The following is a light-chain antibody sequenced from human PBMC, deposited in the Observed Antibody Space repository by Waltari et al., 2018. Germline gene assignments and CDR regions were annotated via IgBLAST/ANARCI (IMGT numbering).Light chain of an antibody. V-gene: IGKV3-15*01. J-gene: IGKJ2*01. CDR2: GAS. CDR3: QQYNNWPPYT. Sequence: EVLLTQSPATLSVSPGERATLSCRARQRITSNLAWYQQKTGQATRLLIYGASNRATGIPARFSGSGSGTEFTLTIDSLQSEDFAVYYCQQYNNWPPYTFGQGTKLEIK. CDR1: QRITSN.